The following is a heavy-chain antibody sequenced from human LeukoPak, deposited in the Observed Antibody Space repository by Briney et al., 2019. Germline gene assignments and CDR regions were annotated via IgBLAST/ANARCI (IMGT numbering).Heavy chain of an antibody. Sequence: GASVKVSCRASGGTFSSYAISWVRQAPGQGLEWMGGIIPIFGTANYAQKFQGRVTITADESTSTAYMELSSLRSEDTAVYYCARDLIATAGDWFDPWGQGTLVTVSS. CDR2: IIPIFGTA. D-gene: IGHD6-13*01. J-gene: IGHJ5*02. CDR3: ARDLIATAGDWFDP. CDR1: GGTFSSYA. V-gene: IGHV1-69*13.